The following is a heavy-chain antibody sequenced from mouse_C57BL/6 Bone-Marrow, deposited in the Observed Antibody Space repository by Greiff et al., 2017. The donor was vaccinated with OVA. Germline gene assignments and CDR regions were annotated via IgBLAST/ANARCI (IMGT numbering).Heavy chain of an antibody. V-gene: IGHV1-69*01. CDR3: AREDELYYFDY. Sequence: QVQLKQPGAELVMPGASVKLSCKASGYTFTSYWMHWVKQRPGQGLEWIGEIDPSDSYTNYNQKFKGKSTLTVDKSSSTAYMQLSSLTSEDSAVYYCAREDELYYFDYWGQGTTLTVSS. J-gene: IGHJ2*01. CDR2: IDPSDSYT. CDR1: GYTFTSYW. D-gene: IGHD4-1*01.